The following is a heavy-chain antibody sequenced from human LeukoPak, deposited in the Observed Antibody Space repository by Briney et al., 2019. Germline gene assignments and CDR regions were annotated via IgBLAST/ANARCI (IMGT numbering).Heavy chain of an antibody. V-gene: IGHV5-51*01. CDR1: GYSFTSYW. J-gene: IGHJ4*02. Sequence: GESLKISCKGSGYSFTSYWIGWVRQMPGKGLEWMGIIYPGDSDTRYSPSFQGQVTISADKSISTAYLQWSSLKASDTAMYYCARQGDVYCSTTDCYFDFWGQGTLVTVSS. D-gene: IGHD2-2*01. CDR2: IYPGDSDT. CDR3: ARQGDVYCSTTDCYFDF.